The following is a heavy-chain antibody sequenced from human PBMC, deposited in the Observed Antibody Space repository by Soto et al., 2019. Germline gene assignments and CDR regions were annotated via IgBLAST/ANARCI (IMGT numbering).Heavy chain of an antibody. Sequence: QVQLVQSGAEVKKPGSSVKVSCKASGGTFSSYTISWVRQAPGQGLEWMGRIIPILGIANYAQKFQGRVTITADKSTSTAYMELISLRSEDTAGYYCASSVVVVVAAIDYYYYMDVWGKGTTVTVSS. J-gene: IGHJ6*03. CDR3: ASSVVVVVAAIDYYYYMDV. CDR1: GGTFSSYT. CDR2: IIPILGIA. D-gene: IGHD2-15*01. V-gene: IGHV1-69*02.